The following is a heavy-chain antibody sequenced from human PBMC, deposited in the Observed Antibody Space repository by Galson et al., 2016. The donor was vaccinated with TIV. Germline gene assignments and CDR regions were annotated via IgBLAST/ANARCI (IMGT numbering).Heavy chain of an antibody. CDR2: ISSNSVYR. D-gene: IGHD6-6*01. CDR3: SSSSEDY. Sequence: SLRLSCAASGFTFEDYGMQWVRQTPGKGLEWVSGISSNSVYRGYADSVKGRFTIFRDNAKNSLYLQMNSRRAEDTAVYYCSSSSEDYRGQGTLVTVSS. J-gene: IGHJ4*02. V-gene: IGHV3-9*01. CDR1: GFTFEDYG.